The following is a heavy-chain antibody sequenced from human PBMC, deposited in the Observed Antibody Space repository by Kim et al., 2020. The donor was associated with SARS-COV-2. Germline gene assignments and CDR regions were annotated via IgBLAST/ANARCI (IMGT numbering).Heavy chain of an antibody. V-gene: IGHV1-3*01. J-gene: IGHJ4*02. D-gene: IGHD5-18*01. CDR3: ARGYSYGFAPFDY. Sequence: SSPTFQGRVTITRDTSASTAYMELSSLRSEDTAVYYCARGYSYGFAPFDYWGQGTLVTVSS.